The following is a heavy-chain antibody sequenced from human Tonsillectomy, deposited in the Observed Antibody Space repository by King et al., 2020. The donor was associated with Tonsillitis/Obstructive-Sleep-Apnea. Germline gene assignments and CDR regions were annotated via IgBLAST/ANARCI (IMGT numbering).Heavy chain of an antibody. CDR1: GASISNDNYY. CDR3: ARLTGCSSTRCFHPNFDY. D-gene: IGHD2-2*01. CDR2: IYYSGNT. V-gene: IGHV4-39*02. J-gene: IGHJ4*02. Sequence: QLQESGPGLVKPSETLSLTCTVSGASISNDNYYWDWIRQPPGKGLEWIGSIYYSGNTYYNPSLKSRVTISVDTSKNHFSLKLSSVTAAETAVYYCARLTGCSSTRCFHPNFDYWGQGTLVTVSS.